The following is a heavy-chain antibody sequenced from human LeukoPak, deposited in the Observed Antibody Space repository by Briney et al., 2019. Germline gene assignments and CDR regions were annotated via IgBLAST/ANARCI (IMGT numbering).Heavy chain of an antibody. CDR2: IIPIFGTA. CDR3: ARDWYSSSWSPGDYYYYGMDV. D-gene: IGHD6-13*01. J-gene: IGHJ6*02. CDR1: GGTFSSYA. V-gene: IGHV1-69*13. Sequence: GASVNVSCKASGGTFSSYAISWVRQDPGQGLEWMGGIIPIFGTANYAQKFQGRVTITADESTSTAYMELSSLRSEDTAVYYCARDWYSSSWSPGDYYYYGMDVWGQGTTVTVSS.